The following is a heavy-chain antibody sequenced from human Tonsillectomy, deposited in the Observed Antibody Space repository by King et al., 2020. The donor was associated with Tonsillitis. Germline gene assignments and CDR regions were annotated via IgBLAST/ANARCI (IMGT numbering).Heavy chain of an antibody. CDR2: IDPSDSYT. D-gene: IGHD2-21*02. CDR1: GYSFTSYW. V-gene: IGHV5-10-1*01. CDR3: ARRGCGGDCSPVYYYYGMDV. J-gene: IGHJ6*02. Sequence: QLVQSGAEVKKPGESLRISCKGSGYSFTSYWISWVRQMPGKGLEWMGRIDPSDSYTNYSPSFQGHVTISADKSISTAYLQWSSLKASDTDMYYCARRGCGGDCSPVYYYYGMDVWGQGTTVTVSS.